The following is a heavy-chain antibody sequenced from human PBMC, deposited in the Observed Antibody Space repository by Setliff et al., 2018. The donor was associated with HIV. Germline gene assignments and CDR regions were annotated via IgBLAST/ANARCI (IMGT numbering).Heavy chain of an antibody. J-gene: IGHJ5*02. CDR2: IYFSGST. V-gene: IGHV4-39*01. D-gene: IGHD4-17*01. CDR1: GGSLSTSSFY. Sequence: SETLSLTCTVSGGSLSTSSFYWGWIRQPPGKGLQWIGSIYFSGSTYYNPSLKSRVTISVDTSKNQFSLKLRSETAADTGIYYCARHRSYGDYDPNWFDPWGQGTLVTVSS. CDR3: ARHRSYGDYDPNWFDP.